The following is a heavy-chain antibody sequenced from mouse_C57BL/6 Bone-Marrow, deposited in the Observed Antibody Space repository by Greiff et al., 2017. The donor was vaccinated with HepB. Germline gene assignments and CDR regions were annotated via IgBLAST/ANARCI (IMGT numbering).Heavy chain of an antibody. Sequence: QVQLQQSGAELARPGASVKLSCKASGYTFTSYGISWVKQRTGQGLEWIGEIYPRSGNTYYNEKFQGKATLTADKSSSTAYMELRSLTSENSAVYFCARECYYYGSSPPFDYWGQGTTLTVSS. CDR3: ARECYYYGSSPPFDY. D-gene: IGHD1-1*01. J-gene: IGHJ2*01. CDR1: GYTFTSYG. CDR2: IYPRSGNT. V-gene: IGHV1-81*01.